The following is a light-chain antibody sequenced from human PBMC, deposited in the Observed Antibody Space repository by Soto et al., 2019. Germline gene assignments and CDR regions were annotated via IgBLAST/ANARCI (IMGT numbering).Light chain of an antibody. CDR1: QSLSRS. CDR3: QHRANWPLT. Sequence: EIVMTQSPATLSVSPGERATLSCRASQSLSRSLAWYQQKPGQAPRLLIYDASNRATGIPARFSGSGSGTDFTLTISSLEPEDFALYYCQHRANWPLTFGGGTKVDI. CDR2: DAS. V-gene: IGKV3-11*01. J-gene: IGKJ4*01.